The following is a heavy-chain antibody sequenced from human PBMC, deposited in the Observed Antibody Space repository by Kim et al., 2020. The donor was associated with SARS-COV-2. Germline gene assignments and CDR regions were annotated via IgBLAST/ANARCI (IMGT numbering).Heavy chain of an antibody. J-gene: IGHJ3*02. CDR1: GFTFSSYG. CDR3: AKGRAAIFGVKDAFDI. V-gene: IGHV3-30*18. CDR2: ISYDGSNK. D-gene: IGHD3-3*01. Sequence: GGSLRLSCAASGFTFSSYGMHWVRQAPGKGLEWVAVISYDGSNKYYADSVKGRFTISRDNSKNTLYLQMNSLRAEDTAVYYCAKGRAAIFGVKDAFDIWGQGTMVTVSS.